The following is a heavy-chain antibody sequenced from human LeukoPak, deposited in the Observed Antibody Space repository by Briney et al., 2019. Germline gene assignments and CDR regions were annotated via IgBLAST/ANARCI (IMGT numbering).Heavy chain of an antibody. CDR1: GYPFSTYW. J-gene: IGHJ4*02. Sequence: GASVKVSCKASGYPFSTYWLHWVRQAPGQGLEGMGFVNPNDGARIYAQKFQGRITMTRDTSTNTVFMELTTLRSEDTAVYYCARGLYYYDRSTYDDFDYWGQGTLVTVSS. V-gene: IGHV1-46*01. CDR2: VNPNDGAR. D-gene: IGHD3-22*01. CDR3: ARGLYYYDRSTYDDFDY.